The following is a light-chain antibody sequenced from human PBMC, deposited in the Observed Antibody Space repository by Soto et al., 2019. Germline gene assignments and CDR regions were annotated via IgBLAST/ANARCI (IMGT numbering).Light chain of an antibody. CDR2: GAS. CDR3: QQYGSSPWT. V-gene: IGKV3-20*01. CDR1: QTIRSNY. J-gene: IGKJ1*01. Sequence: ETVLTQSPATLSLSPGERATLSCRASQTIRSNYLAWYRQTPGQAPRLLIYGASNRANGIADRFSGSGSGTDFTLIISRLEPEDFALYYCQQYGSSPWTFGQGTKLEIK.